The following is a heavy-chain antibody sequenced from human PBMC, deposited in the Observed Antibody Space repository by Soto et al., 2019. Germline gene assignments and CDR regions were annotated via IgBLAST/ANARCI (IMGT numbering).Heavy chain of an antibody. J-gene: IGHJ6*02. V-gene: IGHV3-74*01. Sequence: EVQLVESGGGRVQPGGSLRLSCASTGFTFTNHWMHWVRQSPGKGLVWVSRINSDGITTFYADSVRGRFTISRDNAGTRVFRQMNSLRGEDTGVYYCARGIQWRYGMDVWGQGTTVTVSS. CDR2: INSDGITT. CDR3: ARGIQWRYGMDV. CDR1: GFTFTNHW. D-gene: IGHD6-19*01.